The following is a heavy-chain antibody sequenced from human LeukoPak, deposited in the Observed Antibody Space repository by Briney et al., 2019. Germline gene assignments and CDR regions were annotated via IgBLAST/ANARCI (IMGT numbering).Heavy chain of an antibody. J-gene: IGHJ4*02. D-gene: IGHD4-11*01. V-gene: IGHV1-18*01. CDR3: ARAGTTLLLDY. CDR1: GYTFTSYG. CDR2: ISAHNGKT. Sequence: GASVKVSCKASGYTFTSYGIIWVRQAPGQGPQWMGWISAHNGKTNYAQNLRGRVIMTTDTSTNTVYLELRSLTSDDTAVYYCARAGTTLLLDYWGQGTLVTVSS.